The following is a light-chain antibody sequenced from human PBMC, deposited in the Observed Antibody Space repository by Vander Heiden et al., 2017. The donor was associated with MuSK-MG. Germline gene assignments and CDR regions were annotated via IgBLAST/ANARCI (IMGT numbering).Light chain of an antibody. J-gene: IGLJ2*01. Sequence: VLTQPPSASGTPGQRVTIPCSGSSSNNGSNYVYWYQQRPGTAPKLLIYRNNQRPSGVPDRFSGSKSGTSASLAISGLWSEDEADYYCAAWEDSLSGSVVFGGGTKLTVL. CDR3: AAWEDSLSGSVV. CDR2: RNN. CDR1: SSNNGSNY. V-gene: IGLV1-47*03.